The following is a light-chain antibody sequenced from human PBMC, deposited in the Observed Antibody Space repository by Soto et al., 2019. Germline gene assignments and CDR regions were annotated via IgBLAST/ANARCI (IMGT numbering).Light chain of an antibody. Sequence: EVVMTQSPATLSVSPGERVTLSCRASQSVAGNFAWYQQKPGQAPRLLIYGTSARATGIPVRFSGSGTGTGFTLTIISLQSEYFAVYYCQQYNKWPWTFGQGTKVEGK. V-gene: IGKV3-15*01. J-gene: IGKJ1*01. CDR2: GTS. CDR1: QSVAGN. CDR3: QQYNKWPWT.